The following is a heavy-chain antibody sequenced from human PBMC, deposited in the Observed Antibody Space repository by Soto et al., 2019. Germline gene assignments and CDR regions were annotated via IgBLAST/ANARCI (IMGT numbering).Heavy chain of an antibody. CDR1: GFTFSNYA. V-gene: IGHV3-23*01. D-gene: IGHD6-25*01. Sequence: GGSLRLSSIASGFTFSNYAMSSVRQAPGKGLEWVPTIRDTGANPFIGDSMKDHFDISRDNSKNTVFLHLSTVRAEDKALYYCARAIGADFFDYWGQGTPVTVSS. CDR3: ARAIGADFFDY. J-gene: IGHJ4*02. CDR2: IRDTGANP.